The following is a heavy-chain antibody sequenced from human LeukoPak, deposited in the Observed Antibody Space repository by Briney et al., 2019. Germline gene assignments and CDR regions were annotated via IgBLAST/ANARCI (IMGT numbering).Heavy chain of an antibody. D-gene: IGHD3-16*01. CDR3: AKTPPGGDVDH. Sequence: GASVKVSCKGSGYTFTSYDINWVRQATGQGLEWMGWINPNSGDTGYAQKFQGRVTLTRNTPLSTAYMELGSLRSEDTAVYYCAKTPPGGDVDHWGEGTLVTVSS. J-gene: IGHJ4*02. CDR1: GYTFTSYD. V-gene: IGHV1-8*01. CDR2: INPNSGDT.